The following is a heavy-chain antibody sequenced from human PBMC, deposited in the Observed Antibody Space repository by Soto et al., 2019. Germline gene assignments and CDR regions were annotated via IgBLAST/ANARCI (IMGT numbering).Heavy chain of an antibody. V-gene: IGHV3-74*01. J-gene: IGHJ6*02. Sequence: GGSLRLSCAASGFTFSSYWTHWVRQAPGKGLVWVSRINSDGSSTSYADSVKGRFTISRDNAKNTLYLQTNSLRAEDTAVYYCARDGITPYYYYYGMDVWGQGTTVTVSS. CDR1: GFTFSSYW. CDR3: ARDGITPYYYYYGMDV. D-gene: IGHD1-20*01. CDR2: INSDGSST.